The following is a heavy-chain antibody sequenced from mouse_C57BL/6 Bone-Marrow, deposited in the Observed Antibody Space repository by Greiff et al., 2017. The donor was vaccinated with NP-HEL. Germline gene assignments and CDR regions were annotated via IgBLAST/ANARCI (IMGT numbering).Heavy chain of an antibody. V-gene: IGHV1-75*01. J-gene: IGHJ2*01. D-gene: IGHD1-1*01. CDR2: IFPGSGST. CDR1: GYTFTDYY. Sequence: QVQLQQSGPELVKPGASVKISCKASGYTFTDYYINWVKQRPGQGLEWIGWIFPGSGSTYYNEKFKGKATLTVDKSSSTAYMLLSSLPTEDSAVYFCATGVATVVATDEYYFDYWGQGTTLTVSS. CDR3: ATGVATVVATDEYYFDY.